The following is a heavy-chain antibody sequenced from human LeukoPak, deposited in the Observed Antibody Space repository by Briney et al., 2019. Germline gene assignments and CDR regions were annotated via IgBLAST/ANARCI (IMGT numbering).Heavy chain of an antibody. J-gene: IGHJ4*02. D-gene: IGHD5-18*01. CDR3: ARRIQLWPYYFDY. V-gene: IGHV5-51*01. CDR1: GYSFTSYW. Sequence: GESLKISCKGSGYSFTSYWIGWVRQMPGKGLEWMGIIYPGDSHTRYSPSFQGQVTISADKSISTAYLQWSSLKASDTAMYYCARRIQLWPYYFDYWGQGTLVTVSS. CDR2: IYPGDSHT.